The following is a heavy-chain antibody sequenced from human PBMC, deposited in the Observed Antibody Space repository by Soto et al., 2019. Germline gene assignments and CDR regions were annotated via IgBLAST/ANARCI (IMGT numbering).Heavy chain of an antibody. CDR3: ARRTWGMDV. V-gene: IGHV4-4*02. CDR1: SGSIDTTNW. J-gene: IGHJ6*02. D-gene: IGHD2-8*01. CDR2: IFHSGNT. Sequence: QVQLQESGPGLVKPSGTLSLTCAVSSGSIDTTNWWSWVRQPPGKGLEWIGEIFHSGNTYYNPSLASRVTLSVGTSTDQVSLNLRSVTAADTAVYYCARRTWGMDVWGQGTRVTVSS.